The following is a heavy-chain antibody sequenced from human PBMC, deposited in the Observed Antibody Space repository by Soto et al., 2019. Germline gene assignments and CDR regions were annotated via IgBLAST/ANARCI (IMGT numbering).Heavy chain of an antibody. CDR1: GWSFSGYY. V-gene: IGHV4-34*01. CDR3: ARAYGGNVFDY. D-gene: IGHD4-17*01. Sequence: QVQLQQWGAGLLKPSETLSLTCAVYGWSFSGYYWSWIRQPPGKGLEWIGEINHSGGTNSNPSLKSRVTISVDTSKNQFSPKLSSVTAADTAVYFCARAYGGNVFDYWGQGTLVTVSS. CDR2: INHSGGT. J-gene: IGHJ4*02.